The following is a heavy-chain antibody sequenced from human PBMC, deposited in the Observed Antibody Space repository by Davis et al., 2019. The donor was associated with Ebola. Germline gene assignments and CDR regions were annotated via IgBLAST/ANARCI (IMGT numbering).Heavy chain of an antibody. V-gene: IGHV1-69*13. CDR3: ARDRYSDGSGYFFEQSH. D-gene: IGHD3-22*01. J-gene: IGHJ4*02. CDR2: IIPVSGVP. Sequence: SVQVSCKASGGTFSSYAISWVRQAPGQGLDWMGGIIPVSGVPKYAQDFQGRVTITADESTSTAYMELSSLRSEDTAVYYCARDRYSDGSGYFFEQSHWGQGTLVTVSS. CDR1: GGTFSSYA.